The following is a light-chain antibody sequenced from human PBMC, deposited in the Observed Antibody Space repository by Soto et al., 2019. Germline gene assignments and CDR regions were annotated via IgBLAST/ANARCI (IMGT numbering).Light chain of an antibody. CDR2: GAY. Sequence: DIRMTQSPSSLSASVGDRVNITCRASKSISTYLNWYQHKPGTAPNLLIYGAYRLQSGVPSTFTGSGSRTDFTLTISNLQPEDSATDFCQQSNSSPYSFGQGPRLEIK. V-gene: IGKV1-39*01. J-gene: IGKJ2*01. CDR3: QQSNSSPYS. CDR1: KSISTY.